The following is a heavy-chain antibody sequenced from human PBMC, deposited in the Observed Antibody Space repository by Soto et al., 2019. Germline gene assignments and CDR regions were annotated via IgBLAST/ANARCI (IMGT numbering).Heavy chain of an antibody. V-gene: IGHV1-69*12. CDR1: GGTFSSYA. J-gene: IGHJ6*02. CDR2: IIPIFGTA. CDR3: ARVKGCSGGSCYSSNYYYGMDV. D-gene: IGHD2-15*01. Sequence: QVQLVQSGAEVKKPGSSVKVSCKASGGTFSSYAISWVRQAPGQGLEWMGGIIPIFGTANYAQKFQGRVTITADESTSTAYMELSSLRSEDTAVYYCARVKGCSGGSCYSSNYYYGMDVWGQGTTVTVSS.